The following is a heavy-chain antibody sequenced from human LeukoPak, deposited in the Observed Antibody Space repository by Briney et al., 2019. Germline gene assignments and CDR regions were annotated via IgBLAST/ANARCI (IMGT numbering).Heavy chain of an antibody. CDR2: INGSDGST. V-gene: IGHV3-23*01. Sequence: GGSLRLSCAASGFTFSSDAMSWVRRAPGKGLEWVSAINGSDGSTYYADSVKGRFTIYRDNSKNTLDLQMNRLRAEDTAVYYCVKDRGFVVTDPSYWGQGTLVTVSS. CDR3: VKDRGFVVTDPSY. D-gene: IGHD2-21*02. J-gene: IGHJ4*02. CDR1: GFTFSSDA.